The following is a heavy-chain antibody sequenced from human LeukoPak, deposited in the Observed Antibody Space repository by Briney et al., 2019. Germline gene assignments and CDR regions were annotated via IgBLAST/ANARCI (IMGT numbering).Heavy chain of an antibody. CDR3: ARWIQLWLREYYFDY. Sequence: SETLSLTCAVYGGSFSGYYWSWIRQPPGKGLEWIGEINHSGSTNYNPSLKSRVTISVDTSKNQLSLKLSSVTAADTAVYYCARWIQLWLREYYFDYWGQGTLVTVSS. V-gene: IGHV4-34*01. D-gene: IGHD5-18*01. CDR2: INHSGST. J-gene: IGHJ4*02. CDR1: GGSFSGYY.